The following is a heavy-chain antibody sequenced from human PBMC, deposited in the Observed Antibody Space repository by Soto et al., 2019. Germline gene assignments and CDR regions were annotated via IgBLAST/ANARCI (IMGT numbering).Heavy chain of an antibody. Sequence: HPGGSLRLSCAASGFTFSNYGMHWVRQAPGKGLEWVAVIWYDGSTKYYADSVKGRFTISRDNSKNTLYLQVNSLRAEDTALYYCARDQPPYGDYSPPGYWGQGTLVTVSS. D-gene: IGHD4-17*01. CDR2: IWYDGSTK. J-gene: IGHJ4*02. CDR1: GFTFSNYG. V-gene: IGHV3-33*01. CDR3: ARDQPPYGDYSPPGY.